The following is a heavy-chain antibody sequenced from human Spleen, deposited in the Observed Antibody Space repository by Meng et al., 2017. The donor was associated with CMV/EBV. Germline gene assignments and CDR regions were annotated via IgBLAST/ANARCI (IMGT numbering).Heavy chain of an antibody. J-gene: IGHJ6*02. CDR2: ISSSSSYI. D-gene: IGHD3-3*01. Sequence: GESLKISCAASGFTFSSYSMNWVRQAPGKGLEWVSSISSSSSYIYYADSVKGRFTISRDNAKNSLYLQMNSLRAEDTAVYYCARDPTTYYDFWSGYYPYYYYGMDVWGQGTTVTVSS. CDR1: GFTFSSYS. CDR3: ARDPTTYYDFWSGYYPYYYYGMDV. V-gene: IGHV3-21*01.